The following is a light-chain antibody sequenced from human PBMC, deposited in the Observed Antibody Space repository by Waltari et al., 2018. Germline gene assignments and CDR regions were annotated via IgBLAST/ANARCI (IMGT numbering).Light chain of an antibody. J-gene: IGKJ2*01. V-gene: IGKV3-15*01. Sequence: EIVMTQSPATLSVSPGERATLSCRASQSVNSKLAWYQQKLGQDPRLLIYGASTRATGIPARFSGRGSGTEFSLTISSLQSEDFAVYYCQQYNNWPPYTFGQGTKLEIK. CDR2: GAS. CDR3: QQYNNWPPYT. CDR1: QSVNSK.